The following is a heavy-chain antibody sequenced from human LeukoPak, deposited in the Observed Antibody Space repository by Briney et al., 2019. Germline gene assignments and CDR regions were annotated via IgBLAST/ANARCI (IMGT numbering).Heavy chain of an antibody. Sequence: GGSLRLSCAASGFTFSSYAMSWVRRAPGKGLEGVSAISGIGGSTYYADSVKGRFTISRDHSKNTLYLQMDSLRAEDTAVYYCAKVRIAAAGTMFDPWGQGTLVTVSS. D-gene: IGHD6-13*01. CDR2: ISGIGGST. V-gene: IGHV3-23*01. CDR1: GFTFSSYA. J-gene: IGHJ5*02. CDR3: AKVRIAAAGTMFDP.